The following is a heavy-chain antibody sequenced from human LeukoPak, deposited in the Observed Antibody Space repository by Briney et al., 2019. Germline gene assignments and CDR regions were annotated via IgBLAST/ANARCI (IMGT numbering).Heavy chain of an antibody. Sequence: GGSLRLSCAASGFTFSSYSMNWVRQAPGKGLEWVSSISSSSSYIYYADSVKGRFTISRDNAKNSPYLQMNSLRAEDTAVYYCASEKGDEGFDYWGQGTLVTVSS. CDR1: GFTFSSYS. CDR2: ISSSSSYI. V-gene: IGHV3-21*01. D-gene: IGHD2-21*01. J-gene: IGHJ4*02. CDR3: ASEKGDEGFDY.